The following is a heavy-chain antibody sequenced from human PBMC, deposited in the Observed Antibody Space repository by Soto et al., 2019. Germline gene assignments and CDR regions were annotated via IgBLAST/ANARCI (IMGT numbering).Heavy chain of an antibody. D-gene: IGHD2-2*01. CDR1: GYSFTSYW. CDR3: ARQGYCSSTSCPRDYYYGMDV. Sequence: ESLKISCKGSGYSFTSYWISWVRQMPGKGLEWMGRIDPSDSYTNYSPSFQGHVTISADKSISTAYLQWSSLKASDTAMYYCARQGYCSSTSCPRDYYYGMDVWGQGTTVTVSS. CDR2: IDPSDSYT. V-gene: IGHV5-10-1*01. J-gene: IGHJ6*02.